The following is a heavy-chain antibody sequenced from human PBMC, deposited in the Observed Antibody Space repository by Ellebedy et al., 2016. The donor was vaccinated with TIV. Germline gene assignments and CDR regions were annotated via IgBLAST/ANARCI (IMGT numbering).Heavy chain of an antibody. D-gene: IGHD6-19*01. J-gene: IGHJ4*02. CDR2: IKEDGSEK. CDR3: ARDDSTGWYQEF. Sequence: GESLKISCAASGFTFSSYWMSWVRQAPGKGLEWVANIKEDGSEKNYVDSVKGRFTISRDNAKNSLYLQMNSLRDDDTAVYFCARDDSTGWYQEFWGQGTLVTVSS. CDR1: GFTFSSYW. V-gene: IGHV3-7*01.